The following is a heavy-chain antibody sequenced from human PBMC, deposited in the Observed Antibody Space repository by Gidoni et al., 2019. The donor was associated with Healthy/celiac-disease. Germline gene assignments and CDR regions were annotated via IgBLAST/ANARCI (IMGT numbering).Heavy chain of an antibody. J-gene: IGHJ6*02. CDR3: ARDQRGYYDSSGPYGMDV. Sequence: EVQLVASGGGLVKPGGSLRLSCAASGFTFSSYSMNWVRQAPGKGLGWVSSISISSSSIYDEDSVKGRFTISRDNAKNSLYLQMNSLRAEDTAVYYCARDQRGYYDSSGPYGMDVWGQGTTVTVSS. V-gene: IGHV3-21*01. D-gene: IGHD3-22*01. CDR1: GFTFSSYS. CDR2: ISISSSSI.